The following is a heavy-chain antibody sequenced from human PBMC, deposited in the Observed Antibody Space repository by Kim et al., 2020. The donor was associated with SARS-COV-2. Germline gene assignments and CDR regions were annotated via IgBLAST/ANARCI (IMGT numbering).Heavy chain of an antibody. Sequence: GGSLRLSCAASGFIFNNYAMHWVRQTPGKGLEWVAVISYDGRVQYEADSVKGRFTISRDDSSSTVDLQMSSLRPEDTAVYFCARDPLRGPPAYFDFWGQGILVTVSS. CDR1: GFIFNNYA. D-gene: IGHD2-2*01. CDR2: ISYDGRVQ. V-gene: IGHV3-30*04. J-gene: IGHJ4*02. CDR3: ARDPLRGPPAYFDF.